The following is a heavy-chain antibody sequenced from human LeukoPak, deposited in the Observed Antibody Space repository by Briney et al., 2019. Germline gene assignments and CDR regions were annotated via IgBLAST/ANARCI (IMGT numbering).Heavy chain of an antibody. D-gene: IGHD6-19*01. Sequence: ASVKVSCKASGYTFTSYGISWVRQAPGQGLEWMGWISGYNGNTNYAQQKLQGRVTMATDTSTSTAYMELRSLRSDDTAVYYCARDLKRGYSSGRYSWGTGSSNDYWGQGTLVTVSS. CDR1: GYTFTSYG. CDR3: ARDLKRGYSSGRYSWGTGSSNDY. V-gene: IGHV1-18*01. J-gene: IGHJ4*02. CDR2: ISGYNGNT.